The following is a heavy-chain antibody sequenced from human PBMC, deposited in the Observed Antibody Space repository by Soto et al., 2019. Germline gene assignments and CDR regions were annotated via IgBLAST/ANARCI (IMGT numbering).Heavy chain of an antibody. CDR3: ARVGLNSGWEGGPGMDV. V-gene: IGHV4-59*01. D-gene: IGHD6-19*01. CDR2: THYSGST. CDR1: GGSISSYY. Sequence: PSETLSLTCSVSGGSISSYYWSWIRQPPGKGLEWIGYTHYSGSTNYNPSLKSRVTISVDTSKNQVSLKLSSVTAADTAVYYCARVGLNSGWEGGPGMDVWGQGTTVTVSS. J-gene: IGHJ6*02.